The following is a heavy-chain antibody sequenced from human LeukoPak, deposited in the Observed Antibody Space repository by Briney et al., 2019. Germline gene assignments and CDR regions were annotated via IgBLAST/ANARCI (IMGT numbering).Heavy chain of an antibody. CDR1: GYTFTNYY. V-gene: IGHV1-46*01. D-gene: IGHD5-12*01. J-gene: IGHJ5*02. Sequence: ASVKVSCKASGYTFTNYYMHWVRQAPGQGLEWMGIINPSGGSTNYAQKFQGRVTMTRDTSTSTVYMELSSLRSEDTAVSYCAREHSGYDSWGQGTLLTVSS. CDR3: AREHSGYDS. CDR2: INPSGGST.